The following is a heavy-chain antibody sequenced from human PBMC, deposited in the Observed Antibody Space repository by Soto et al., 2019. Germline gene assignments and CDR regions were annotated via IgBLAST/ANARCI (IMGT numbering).Heavy chain of an antibody. D-gene: IGHD6-6*01. CDR2: IGAYNRNT. V-gene: IGHV1-18*01. Sequence: ASLKVSCKTAGYIFNNFGIAGVRQSPGQGLEWMGWIGAYNRNTNYAQKVQGRVTLTTDTSTTTAYMELRSLRSDDTAVYYCARAAGSSITVFKYWGQGTLVTVSS. J-gene: IGHJ4*02. CDR1: GYIFNNFG. CDR3: ARAAGSSITVFKY.